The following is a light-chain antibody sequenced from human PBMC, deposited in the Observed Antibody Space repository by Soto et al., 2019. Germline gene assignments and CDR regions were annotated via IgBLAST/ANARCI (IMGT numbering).Light chain of an antibody. Sequence: EIVLTQSPGTLSLSPGERATPSCRARQRGWDSYLAWFQQKPGPAPRLLIYETSTRATGIPDRFIGRGSGTNFALTISRVEQDDFAMYFCQQYGSSPGTFGQGTKVEIK. J-gene: IGKJ1*01. CDR3: QQYGSSPGT. V-gene: IGKV3-20*01. CDR1: QRGWDSY. CDR2: ETS.